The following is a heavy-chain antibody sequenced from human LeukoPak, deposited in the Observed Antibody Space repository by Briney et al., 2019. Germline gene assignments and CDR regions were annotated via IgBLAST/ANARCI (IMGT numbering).Heavy chain of an antibody. V-gene: IGHV4-61*02. CDR2: FLTTEST. Sequence: PSQTLSLTCTVPGDSISSDNYSWTWIRQPAGKGLEWIGRFLTTESTNYNPSLKSRVTISADMSRNQFSLELRSVTAADTAVYYCARGYSYGYYFDYWGQGTLVTVSA. CDR1: GDSISSDNYS. D-gene: IGHD5-18*01. J-gene: IGHJ4*02. CDR3: ARGYSYGYYFDY.